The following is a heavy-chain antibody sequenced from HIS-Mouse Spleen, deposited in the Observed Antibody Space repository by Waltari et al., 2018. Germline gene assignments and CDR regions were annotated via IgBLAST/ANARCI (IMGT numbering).Heavy chain of an antibody. CDR2: IYSGGST. J-gene: IGHJ6*02. CDR3: AGDYFGGMNYYYGMDV. CDR1: GFTVSSNY. V-gene: IGHV3-53*01. D-gene: IGHD2-21*01. Sequence: EVQLVESGGGLIQPGGSLRLSCAASGFTVSSNYMSWVRQAPGKGLEWGSVIYSGGSTYYADSVKGRFTISRENSKNTLYLQMNSLRAEDTAVYYCAGDYFGGMNYYYGMDVWGQGTTVTVSS.